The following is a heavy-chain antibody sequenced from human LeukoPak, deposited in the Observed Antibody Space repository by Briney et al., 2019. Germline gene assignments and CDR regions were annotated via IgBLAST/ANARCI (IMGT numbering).Heavy chain of an antibody. CDR3: ARCPCTYVLRYFDWSRLYFDY. CDR1: GYSISSNYC. Sequence: SETLSLTCSVSGYSISSNYCWGWIRQPPGKGLEWIGSIYHSGSTYYNPSLKSRVTISVDTSKNQFSLKLSSVTAADTAVYYCARCPCTYVLRYFDWSRLYFDYWGQGTLVTVSS. CDR2: IYHSGST. J-gene: IGHJ4*02. D-gene: IGHD3-9*01. V-gene: IGHV4-38-2*02.